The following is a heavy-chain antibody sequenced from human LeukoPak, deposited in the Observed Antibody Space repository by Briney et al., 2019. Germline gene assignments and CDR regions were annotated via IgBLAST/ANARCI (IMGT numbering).Heavy chain of an antibody. CDR2: MNPNSGNT. Sequence: ASVNVSCKASGYTFTTYDINWVRQATGQGLEWMGWMNPNSGNTGYVQKFHGRVTFTRDTSKSTAYMELSSLRSEDTAVYFCARGASRSFDYWGQGTLVTVSS. CDR3: ARGASRSFDY. V-gene: IGHV1-8*03. J-gene: IGHJ4*02. CDR1: GYTFTTYD.